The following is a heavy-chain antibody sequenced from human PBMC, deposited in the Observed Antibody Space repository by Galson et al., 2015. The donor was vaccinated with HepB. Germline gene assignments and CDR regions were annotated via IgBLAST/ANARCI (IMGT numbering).Heavy chain of an antibody. J-gene: IGHJ5*02. D-gene: IGHD3-22*01. CDR1: GFSFGNYA. CDR3: AKVGPGRTGTMINRSLWFDP. CDR2: ISYDGSSR. V-gene: IGHV3-30*18. Sequence: SLRLSCASSGFSFGNYAIHWVRQPPGKGLEWMAVISYDGSSRYYSDSVKGRFTVSRDPSRSILYLQMNSLRVDDTAVYYCAKVGPGRTGTMINRSLWFDPWGQGTLVIVSS.